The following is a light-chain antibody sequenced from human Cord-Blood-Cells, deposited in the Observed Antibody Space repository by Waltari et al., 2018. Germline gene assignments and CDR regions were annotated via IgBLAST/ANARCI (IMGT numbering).Light chain of an antibody. Sequence: DIVMTQSPDSLAVSLGERATIHCKSSQSVLYSSNNKNYLAWYQQKPGQPPKLHIYWASTRESGVPDRFSGSGSGTDFTLTISSLQAEDVAVYYCQQYYSTPMYTFGQVTKLEIK. CDR2: WAS. V-gene: IGKV4-1*01. J-gene: IGKJ2*01. CDR3: QQYYSTPMYT. CDR1: QSVLYSSNNKNY.